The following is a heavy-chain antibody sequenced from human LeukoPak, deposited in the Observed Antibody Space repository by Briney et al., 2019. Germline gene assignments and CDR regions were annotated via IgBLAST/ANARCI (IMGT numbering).Heavy chain of an antibody. CDR2: IYNSGIT. CDR1: GGSISSYY. J-gene: IGHJ5*02. D-gene: IGHD3-22*01. V-gene: IGHV4-4*07. Sequence: SETLSLTCTVSGGSISSYYWSWIRQPAGKGLEWIGRIYNSGITNYNPSLKSRVTISVDTSKNQFPLKLSSVTDADTAVYYCAREYYYDRSGYWFDPWGRGTLVTVCS. CDR3: AREYYYDRSGYWFDP.